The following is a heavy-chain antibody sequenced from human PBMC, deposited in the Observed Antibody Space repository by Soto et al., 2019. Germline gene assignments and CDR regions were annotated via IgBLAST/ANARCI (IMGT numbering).Heavy chain of an antibody. V-gene: IGHV1-3*01. J-gene: IGHJ3*02. Sequence: ASVTVSCKSSEYTFTSYAMHWVRQAPGQKLEWMGWINAGYGNTKYSQKFQGRVTITRDTSASTAYMEMSSLRFEDIAVYYCARILSSWYLAFDIWSQETIVTVS. CDR2: INAGYGNT. CDR3: ARILSSWYLAFDI. D-gene: IGHD6-13*01. CDR1: EYTFTSYA.